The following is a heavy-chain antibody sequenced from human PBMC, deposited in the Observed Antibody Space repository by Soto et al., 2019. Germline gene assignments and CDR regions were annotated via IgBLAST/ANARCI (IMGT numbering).Heavy chain of an antibody. CDR3: AKVVRGGSSSWFDY. D-gene: IGHD6-13*01. J-gene: IGHJ4*02. CDR1: GFTFDDYA. V-gene: IGHV3-9*01. CDR2: ISWNSGSI. Sequence: GGSLRLSCAASGFTFDDYAMHWVRQAPGKGLEWVSGISWNSGSIGYADSVKGRFTISRDNAKNSLYLQMNSLRAEDTALYYCAKVVRGGSSSWFDYWGQGTLVTGS.